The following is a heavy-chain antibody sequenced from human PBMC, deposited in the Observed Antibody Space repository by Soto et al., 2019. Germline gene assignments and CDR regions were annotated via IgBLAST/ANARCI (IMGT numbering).Heavy chain of an antibody. CDR3: LSARFDY. D-gene: IGHD6-19*01. Sequence: QVQLQQWGAGLLKPSETLSLTCGVYGGSLNSNYWTWVRQPPVKGLEWIGEINHSGNTNYNASLKGRVTISVDTSKKPSSLNLNSVTAADTAVYYCLSARFDYWGQGILVTVSS. V-gene: IGHV4-34*02. CDR1: GGSLNSNY. J-gene: IGHJ4*02. CDR2: INHSGNT.